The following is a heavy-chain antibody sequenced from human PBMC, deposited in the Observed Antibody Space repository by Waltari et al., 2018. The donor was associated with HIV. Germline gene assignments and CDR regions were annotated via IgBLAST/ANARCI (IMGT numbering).Heavy chain of an antibody. V-gene: IGHV3-7*03. CDR3: AREVSGSPYFFNY. CDR2: KSKDSNKK. CDR1: GFPFASFS. Sequence: EVQLVESGGGLVQPGGSRRLSCVTSGFPFASFSMSWVRQAPGRGLEWVANKSKDSNKKNYVESVKGRFIISRDNAGDSLFLDMTDLRGEDTGLYYCAREVSGSPYFFNYWGQGAMLIVSS. D-gene: IGHD2-21*01. J-gene: IGHJ4*02.